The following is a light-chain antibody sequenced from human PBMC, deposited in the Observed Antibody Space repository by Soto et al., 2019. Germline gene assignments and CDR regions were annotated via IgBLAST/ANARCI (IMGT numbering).Light chain of an antibody. CDR2: GAS. Sequence: IVLTQSPGTLSLCPGERATLSCRASQSVRSSYLAWYQQKPGQAPRLLIYGASSRATGIPDRFSGSGSGTDFTLTISRLEPEDFAMYYCQQYGSSPRTFGQGTKVDIK. V-gene: IGKV3-20*01. CDR1: QSVRSSY. J-gene: IGKJ1*01. CDR3: QQYGSSPRT.